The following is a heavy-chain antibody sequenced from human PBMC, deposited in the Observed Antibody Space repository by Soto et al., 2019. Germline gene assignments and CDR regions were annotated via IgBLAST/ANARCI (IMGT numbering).Heavy chain of an antibody. CDR1: GFTFSSYG. CDR3: ARSDWFDP. J-gene: IGHJ5*02. V-gene: IGHV3-74*02. Sequence: VQLVESGGGVVQPGRSLRLSCAASGFTFSSYGMHWVRQAPGKGLEWVSRIKSDGSSTSYADSVKGRFTISRDNAKNTLYLQMNSLRVEDTAVYYCARSDWFDPWGQGTLVTVSS. CDR2: IKSDGSST.